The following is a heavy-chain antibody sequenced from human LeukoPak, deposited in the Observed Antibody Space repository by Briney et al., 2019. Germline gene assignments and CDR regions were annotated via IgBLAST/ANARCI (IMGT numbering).Heavy chain of an antibody. Sequence: GGSLRLSCAASGFTVSSNYMSWVRQAPGKGLEWVSVIYSGGSTYYADSVKGRFTISRDNSKNTLYLQMNSLRAEDTAVYYCARDQSAGSLYYFDYWGQGTLVTVSS. CDR2: IYSGGST. CDR1: GFTVSSNY. J-gene: IGHJ4*02. CDR3: ARDQSAGSLYYFDY. V-gene: IGHV3-53*01. D-gene: IGHD1-1*01.